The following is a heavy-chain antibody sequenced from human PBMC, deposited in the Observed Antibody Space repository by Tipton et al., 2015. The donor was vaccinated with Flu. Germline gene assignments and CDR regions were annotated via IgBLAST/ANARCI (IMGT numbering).Heavy chain of an antibody. Sequence: TLSLTCTVSGYSISSGYYWGWIRQPPGKGLEWIGSIYHSGSTYYNPSLKSRVTISVDTSKNQFSLKLSPVTAADTAVYYCARDPTTRGSTDEHWGQGTLVTVSS. CDR1: GYSISSGYY. CDR2: IYHSGST. J-gene: IGHJ4*02. D-gene: IGHD1-14*01. CDR3: ARDPTTRGSTDEH. V-gene: IGHV4-38-2*02.